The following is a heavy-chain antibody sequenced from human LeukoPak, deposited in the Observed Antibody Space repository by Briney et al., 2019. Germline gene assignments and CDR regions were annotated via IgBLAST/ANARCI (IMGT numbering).Heavy chain of an antibody. D-gene: IGHD2-2*01. J-gene: IGHJ4*02. CDR3: ARSSAHAAMPIDY. CDR2: IYYSGST. Sequence: SETLSLTCTVSGGSINSYCWSWIRQSPGKGLEWIGYIYYSGSTNYNPSLKSRLTISVDTSKNQFSLKLSSVTAADTAVYYCARSSAHAAMPIDYWGQGTLVTVSS. V-gene: IGHV4-59*08. CDR1: GGSINSYC.